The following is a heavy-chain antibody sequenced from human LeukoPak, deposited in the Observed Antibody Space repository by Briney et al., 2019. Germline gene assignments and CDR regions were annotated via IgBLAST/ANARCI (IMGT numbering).Heavy chain of an antibody. V-gene: IGHV3-15*01. CDR1: GFTFSNAW. J-gene: IGHJ6*03. CDR3: TSPSQLLDYYYYMDV. CDR2: IKSKTDGGTT. D-gene: IGHD6-19*01. Sequence: GGSLRLSCAASGFTFSNAWMSWVRQAPGKGLEWVGRIKSKTDGGTTDYAAPVKGRFTISRDDSKNTLYLQMNSLKTEDTAVYYCTSPSQLLDYYYYMDVWGKGTTVTISS.